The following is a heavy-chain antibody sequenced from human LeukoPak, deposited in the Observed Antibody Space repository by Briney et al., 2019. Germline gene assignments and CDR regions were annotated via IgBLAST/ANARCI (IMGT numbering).Heavy chain of an antibody. J-gene: IGHJ3*02. CDR2: IYYSGST. D-gene: IGHD3-22*01. Sequence: SETLSLTCTVSGGSISSGSYYWSWIRQPAGKGLEWIRYIYYSGSTNYNPSLKSRVTISVDTSKNQFSLKLSSVTAADTAVYYCARDVDEINYYDSSGYYHAFDIWGQGTMVTVSS. CDR3: ARDVDEINYYDSSGYYHAFDI. V-gene: IGHV4-61*10. CDR1: GGSISSGSYY.